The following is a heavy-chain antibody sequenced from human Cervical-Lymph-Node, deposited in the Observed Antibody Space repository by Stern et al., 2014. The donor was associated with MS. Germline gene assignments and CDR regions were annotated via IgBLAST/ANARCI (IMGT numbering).Heavy chain of an antibody. CDR2: MKSKTDGETT. J-gene: IGHJ4*01. D-gene: IGHD3-10*01. CDR3: TAGVPFDY. Sequence: EVQLVGSGGGLVKPGGSLRLSCAASGFTFHNAWMSWVRQAPGKGREGVGRMKSKTDGETTDYAAPVRDRFTISRDDSNHTLYLQMSSLKTEDTAVYYCTAGVPFDYWGHGTLVTVSS. CDR1: GFTFHNAW. V-gene: IGHV3-15*01.